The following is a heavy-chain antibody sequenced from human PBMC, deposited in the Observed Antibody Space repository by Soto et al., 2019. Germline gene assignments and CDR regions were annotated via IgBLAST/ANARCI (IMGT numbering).Heavy chain of an antibody. V-gene: IGHV3-23*01. CDR2: ISGSGGST. CDR3: AKDWAPYEQWLVLFDY. D-gene: IGHD6-19*01. Sequence: GGSLRLSCAASGLIFSNYKMHWVRQAPGKGLEWVSAISGSGGSTYYADSVKGRFTISRDNSKNTLYLQMNSLRAEDTAVYYCAKDWAPYEQWLVLFDYWGQGTLVTVSS. J-gene: IGHJ4*02. CDR1: GLIFSNYK.